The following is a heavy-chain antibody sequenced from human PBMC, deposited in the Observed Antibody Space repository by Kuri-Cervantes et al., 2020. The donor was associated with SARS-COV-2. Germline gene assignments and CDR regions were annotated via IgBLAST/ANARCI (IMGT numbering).Heavy chain of an antibody. J-gene: IGHJ5*02. V-gene: IGHV4-39*07. CDR3: ASQYHDSSGYYYA. CDR2: IYYSGST. CDR1: GGSISSSSLY. D-gene: IGHD3-22*01. Sequence: GSLRLSCTVSGGSISSSSLYWGWIRQPPGKGLEWIGSIYYSGSTYYNPSLKSRVTISVDTSKNQFSLKLSSVTAADTAVYYCASQYHDSSGYYYAWGQGTRVTVSS.